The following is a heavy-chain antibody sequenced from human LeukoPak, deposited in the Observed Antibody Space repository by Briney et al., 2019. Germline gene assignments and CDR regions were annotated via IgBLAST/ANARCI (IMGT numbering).Heavy chain of an antibody. D-gene: IGHD3-10*01. V-gene: IGHV3-48*03. CDR2: ISSSCSNTI. J-gene: IGHJ4*02. CDR3: ARDLYYYGSGNYVPGFPDY. CDR1: GSTFSIYE. Sequence: GGSLRLSCAASGSTFSIYEMNWVRQAPGKGLEWVSYISSSCSNTIYDSYTVTVRFTISIADANNSLYLQMNTLRAEDTAFYYCARDLYYYGSGNYVPGFPDYWGQGTLVTVSS.